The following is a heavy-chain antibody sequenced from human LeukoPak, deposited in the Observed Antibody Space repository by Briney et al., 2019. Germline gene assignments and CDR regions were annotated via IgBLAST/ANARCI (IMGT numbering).Heavy chain of an antibody. CDR2: IYTSGST. CDR1: GGSISSYY. Sequence: PSETLSLTCTVSGGSISSYYWSWIRQSPGKGLEWIGRIYTSGSTNYNPSLKSRVTISVDTSKNQFSLKLSSVTAADTAVYYCARDGDSSGYYYPNWFDPWGQGTLVTVSS. D-gene: IGHD3-22*01. J-gene: IGHJ5*02. CDR3: ARDGDSSGYYYPNWFDP. V-gene: IGHV4-4*07.